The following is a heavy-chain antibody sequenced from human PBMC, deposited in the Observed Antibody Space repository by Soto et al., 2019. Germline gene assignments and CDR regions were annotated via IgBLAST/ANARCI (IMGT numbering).Heavy chain of an antibody. V-gene: IGHV4-4*07. D-gene: IGHD3-3*01. CDR3: ARGQRFSDWFDP. Sequence: XTLSLTCSVPGGTISGYYWTWIRQPAGKGLELIGRIYSSGNTKYNPSLQSRVTMSLDTSNNQFSLRMTSVTAADKAVYYCARGQRFSDWFDPWGQGTLGTVSS. CDR1: GGTISGYY. CDR2: IYSSGNT. J-gene: IGHJ5*02.